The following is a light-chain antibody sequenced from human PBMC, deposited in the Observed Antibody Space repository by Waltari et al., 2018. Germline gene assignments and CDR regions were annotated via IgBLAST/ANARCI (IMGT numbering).Light chain of an antibody. Sequence: QSVLTQPPSVSGAPGQRVAISCAGSSSNIGAGYDLHWYQQVPGTAPKLLIYGDNNRPVGVPDRMSGSKSGTSGSLAISGLQAEDEADYYCQSYDSSVSGWVFGGGTKLTVL. CDR2: GDN. J-gene: IGLJ3*02. V-gene: IGLV1-40*01. CDR1: SSNIGAGYD. CDR3: QSYDSSVSGWV.